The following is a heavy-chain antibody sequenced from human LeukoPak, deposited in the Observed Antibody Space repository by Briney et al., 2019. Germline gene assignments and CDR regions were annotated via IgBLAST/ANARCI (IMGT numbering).Heavy chain of an antibody. D-gene: IGHD6-6*01. J-gene: IGHJ4*02. Sequence: GESLRLSCAASGFTFSDSAMSWVRQAPGKGLEWVSSISGSGGSTYYADSVKGRCAISRDNSKNTLYLQMNSLRVEDTAVYYCARRGHDSSSPGTFDYWGQGTLVTVSS. CDR3: ARRGHDSSSPGTFDY. CDR2: ISGSGGST. V-gene: IGHV3-23*01. CDR1: GFTFSDSA.